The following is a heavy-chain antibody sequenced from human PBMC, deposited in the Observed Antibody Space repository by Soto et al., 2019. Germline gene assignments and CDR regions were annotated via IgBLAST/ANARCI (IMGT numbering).Heavy chain of an antibody. CDR3: AKEFYYVVDH. CDR1: GITFSSHT. D-gene: IGHD3-10*02. CDR2: IDPSGGST. J-gene: IGHJ5*02. Sequence: EVQLLESGGGLVQPGGSLRLSCVASGITFSSHTMAWVRQAPGKGLEWVSKIDPSGGSTYYADSVRGRFTISRDNSQNTLYLQRNSLRIDDTAVYYCAKEFYYVVDHWGQGTLVTVAS. V-gene: IGHV3-23*01.